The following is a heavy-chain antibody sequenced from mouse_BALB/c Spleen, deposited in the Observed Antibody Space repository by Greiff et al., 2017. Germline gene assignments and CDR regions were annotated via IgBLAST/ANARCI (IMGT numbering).Heavy chain of an antibody. CDR3: TNYYGSSYCAMGY. J-gene: IGHJ4*01. CDR1: GYSFTSYC. CDR2: IYPGNSDT. V-gene: IGHV1-5*01. D-gene: IGHD1-1*01. Sequence: EVQLQQSGTVLARPGASVKMSCKASGYSFTSYCMHWVKQRPGQGLEWIGAIYPGNSDTSYNQKFKGKAKLTAVTSASTAYMELSSLTNEDSAVYYCTNYYGSSYCAMGYWGRGTSVTVSS.